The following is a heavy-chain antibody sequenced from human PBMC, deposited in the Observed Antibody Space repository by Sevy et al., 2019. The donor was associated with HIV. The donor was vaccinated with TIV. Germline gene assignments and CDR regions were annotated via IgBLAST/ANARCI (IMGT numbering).Heavy chain of an antibody. CDR3: ARGGDFNDRSAKSDFDY. D-gene: IGHD3-22*01. CDR1: GFTFSNYG. J-gene: IGHJ4*02. Sequence: GGSLRLSCAASGFTFSNYGMHWVRQAPGKGLEWVAVIWNDGSNKYYADSVKDRLTISKDNSKNTLYLQMNSLRVEDTAVYFCARGGDFNDRSAKSDFDYWGQGTLVTVSS. CDR2: IWNDGSNK. V-gene: IGHV3-33*01.